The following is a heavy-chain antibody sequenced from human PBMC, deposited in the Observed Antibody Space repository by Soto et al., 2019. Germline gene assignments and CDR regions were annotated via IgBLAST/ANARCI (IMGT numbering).Heavy chain of an antibody. Sequence: PSETLSLTCTFSCGTINSGDYYWSCIHQRPGKGLEWIGYIYYSGSPYYNPSLKSRVNISVDTSKNQFSVKLSSVNAADTAVYYCARFADFAHEYYFDYWGQGTPVTVSS. CDR1: CGTINSGDYY. CDR2: IYYSGSP. J-gene: IGHJ4*02. D-gene: IGHD2-21*02. CDR3: ARFADFAHEYYFDY. V-gene: IGHV4-30-4*01.